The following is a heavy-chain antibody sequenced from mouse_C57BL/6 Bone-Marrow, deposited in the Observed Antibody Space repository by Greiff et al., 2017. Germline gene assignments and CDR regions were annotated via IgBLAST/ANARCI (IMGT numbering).Heavy chain of an antibody. CDR2: ISYDGSN. Sequence: EVHLVESGPGLVKPSQSLSLTCSVTGYSITSGYYWNWIRQFPGNKLEWMGYISYDGSNNYNPSLKNRISITRDTSKNQFFLKLNSVTTEDTATYYCASDYYGLFDYWGQGTTLTVSS. CDR1: GYSITSGYY. CDR3: ASDYYGLFDY. J-gene: IGHJ2*01. D-gene: IGHD1-2*01. V-gene: IGHV3-6*01.